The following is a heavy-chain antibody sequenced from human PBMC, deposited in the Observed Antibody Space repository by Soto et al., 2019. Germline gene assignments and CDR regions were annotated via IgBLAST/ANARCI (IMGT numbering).Heavy chain of an antibody. Sequence: ASVKVSCKVSGYTLTELSMHWVRQAPGKGLEWMGGFDPEDGETIYAQKFQGRVTMTEDTSTDTAYMELSSLRSEDTAVYYCATVRGSGWYSACDYGGQGTLVNVAS. CDR3: ATVRGSGWYSACDY. D-gene: IGHD6-19*01. CDR2: FDPEDGET. J-gene: IGHJ4*02. CDR1: GYTLTELS. V-gene: IGHV1-24*01.